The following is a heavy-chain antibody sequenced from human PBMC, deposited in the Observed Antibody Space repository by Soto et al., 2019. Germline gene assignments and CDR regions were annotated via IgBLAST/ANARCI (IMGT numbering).Heavy chain of an antibody. CDR3: AKDRGNRIQLWLLQFDY. V-gene: IGHV3-23*01. Sequence: PGGSLRLSCAASGFTFSSYAMTWVRQAPGKGLEWVSVISGSGGSTYYADSVKGRFTFSRDNSKNTLYLQMNSLRAEDTAVYYCAKDRGNRIQLWLLQFDYWGQGTLVTVSS. D-gene: IGHD5-18*01. J-gene: IGHJ4*02. CDR2: ISGSGGST. CDR1: GFTFSSYA.